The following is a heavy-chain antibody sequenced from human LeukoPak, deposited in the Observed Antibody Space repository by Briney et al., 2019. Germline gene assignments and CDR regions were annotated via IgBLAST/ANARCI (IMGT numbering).Heavy chain of an antibody. Sequence: GGSLRLSCAASGFTFSSYGMHWVRQAPGKGLEWVAVISYDGSNKYYADSVKGRFTISRDNSKNTLYLQMNSLRAEDTAVYYCAKDGYGQCYFDYWGQGTLVTVSS. V-gene: IGHV3-30*18. CDR1: GFTFSSYG. CDR2: ISYDGSNK. D-gene: IGHD5-18*01. J-gene: IGHJ4*02. CDR3: AKDGYGQCYFDY.